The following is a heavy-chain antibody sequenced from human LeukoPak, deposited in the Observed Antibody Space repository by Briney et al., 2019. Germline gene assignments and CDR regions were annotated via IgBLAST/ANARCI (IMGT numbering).Heavy chain of an antibody. CDR3: ARRGYCSSTSCCGLYYYYGMDV. CDR2: INPNSGGT. V-gene: IGHV1-2*02. J-gene: IGHJ6*02. Sequence: ASVKVSCKASGYTFTGYYMHWVRQAPGQGLEWMGWINPNSGGTNYAQKFQGRVTMTRDTSISTAYMELSRLRSDDTAVYYCARRGYCSSTSCCGLYYYYGMDVWGQGTTVTVSS. CDR1: GYTFTGYY. D-gene: IGHD2-2*01.